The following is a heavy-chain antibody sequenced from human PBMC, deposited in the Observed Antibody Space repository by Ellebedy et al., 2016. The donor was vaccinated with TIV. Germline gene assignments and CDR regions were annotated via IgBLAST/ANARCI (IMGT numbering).Heavy chain of an antibody. CDR3: ASDYDFWSGKPSLRFDY. CDR1: GFTFSSYG. CDR2: IWYDGSNK. V-gene: IGHV3-33*01. Sequence: PGGSLRLSCAASGFTFSSYGMHWVRQAPGKGLEWVAVIWYDGSNKYYADSVKGRFTISRDNSKNTLYLQMNSLRAEDTAVYYCASDYDFWSGKPSLRFDYWGQGTQVTVSS. J-gene: IGHJ4*02. D-gene: IGHD3-3*01.